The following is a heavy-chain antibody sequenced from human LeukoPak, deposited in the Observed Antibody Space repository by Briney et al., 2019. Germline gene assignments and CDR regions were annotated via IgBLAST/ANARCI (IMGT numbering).Heavy chain of an antibody. CDR2: INGGGNTT. J-gene: IGHJ6*03. CDR1: GFAFNSFA. CDR3: TKELHVAVVGADYYYFYMDV. D-gene: IGHD2-15*01. Sequence: PGGSLRLSCAASGFAFNSFALGWVRQSSGKGLEWLSTINGGGNTTFYADSVKGRFTISRDNSKNTLYLDMDSLRPDDTAIYYCTKELHVAVVGADYYYFYMDVWGRGTAVTVSS. V-gene: IGHV3-23*01.